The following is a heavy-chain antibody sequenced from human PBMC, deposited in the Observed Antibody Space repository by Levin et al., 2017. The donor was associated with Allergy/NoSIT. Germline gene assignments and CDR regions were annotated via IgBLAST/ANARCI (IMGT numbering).Heavy chain of an antibody. J-gene: IGHJ2*01. CDR3: ARKGYYGSGSYYQNPYWYFDL. Sequence: PGGSLRLSCAASGFTFSSYGMHWVRQAPGKGLEWVAVIWYDGSNKYYADSVKGRFTISRDNSKNTLYLQMNSLRAEDTAVYYCARKGYYGSGSYYQNPYWYFDLWGRGTLVTVSS. D-gene: IGHD3-10*01. CDR1: GFTFSSYG. CDR2: IWYDGSNK. V-gene: IGHV3-33*01.